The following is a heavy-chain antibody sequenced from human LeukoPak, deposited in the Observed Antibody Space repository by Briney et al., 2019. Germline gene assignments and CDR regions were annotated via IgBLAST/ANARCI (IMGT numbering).Heavy chain of an antibody. V-gene: IGHV4-4*07. Sequence: SETLSLTCSVSGGSISSCYWSWIRQPAGKGLEWIGRLYTSGSTNYNPSLKSRVTMSVDTSKNLLSLKLSSVTVADTAVYYCASHQYYDLPGGAFDIWGLGTMVTVSS. J-gene: IGHJ3*02. CDR2: LYTSGST. CDR1: GGSISSCY. D-gene: IGHD3-3*01. CDR3: ASHQYYDLPGGAFDI.